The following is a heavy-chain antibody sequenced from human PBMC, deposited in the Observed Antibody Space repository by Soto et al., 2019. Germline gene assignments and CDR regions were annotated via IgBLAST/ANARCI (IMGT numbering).Heavy chain of an antibody. Sequence: QVQLVQSGAEVKKPGASVKVSCKASGYTFTSYDINWVRQATGQGLEWMGWMNPNSGNTGYAQKFQGRVTMTRNTSRSTAYMELSSLRSEDTAVYYCARGLITPVQTGWYFDLWGRGTLVTVSS. CDR3: ARGLITPVQTGWYFDL. J-gene: IGHJ2*01. V-gene: IGHV1-8*01. CDR2: MNPNSGNT. D-gene: IGHD1-1*01. CDR1: GYTFTSYD.